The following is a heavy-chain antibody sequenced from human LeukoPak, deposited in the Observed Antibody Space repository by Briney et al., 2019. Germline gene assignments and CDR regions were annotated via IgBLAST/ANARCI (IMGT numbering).Heavy chain of an antibody. CDR3: ARDPYYDSSTYWYFDL. Sequence: PSGTLSLTCTVSGGSISSYYWSWIRQPPGKGLEWIGYIYYSGGTNYNPSLKSRVTISVDTSKNQFSLKLSSVTAADTAVYYCARDPYYDSSTYWYFDLWGRGTLVTVSS. J-gene: IGHJ2*01. D-gene: IGHD3-22*01. V-gene: IGHV4-59*01. CDR1: GGSISSYY. CDR2: IYYSGGT.